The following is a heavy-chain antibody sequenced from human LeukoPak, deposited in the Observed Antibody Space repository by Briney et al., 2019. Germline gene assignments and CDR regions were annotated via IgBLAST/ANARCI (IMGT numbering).Heavy chain of an antibody. CDR2: IKEDGSDK. CDR3: TRDAAYGYDRFDY. CDR1: GFTFSSYS. D-gene: IGHD5-18*01. V-gene: IGHV3-7*01. Sequence: GGSLRLSCAASGFTFSSYSMNWVRQAPGKGLERVANIKEDGSDKNYVDSVKGRFTISRDNAENSLYLQMNSLSAEDTAVYYCTRDAAYGYDRFDYWGRGTQVTVSS. J-gene: IGHJ4*02.